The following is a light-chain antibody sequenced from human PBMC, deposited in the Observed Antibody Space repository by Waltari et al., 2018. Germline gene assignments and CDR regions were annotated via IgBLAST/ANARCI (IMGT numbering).Light chain of an antibody. CDR3: QQRSNWPIT. CDR2: DAS. J-gene: IGKJ5*01. Sequence: EIVLTQSPATLSLSPGERATLSCRASQSVSSYLAWYQQKPGRAPRLLIYDASSRATGIPARFSGSGSGTDFTLTISSLEPEDFAVYYCQQRSNWPITSGQGTRLEIK. CDR1: QSVSSY. V-gene: IGKV3-11*01.